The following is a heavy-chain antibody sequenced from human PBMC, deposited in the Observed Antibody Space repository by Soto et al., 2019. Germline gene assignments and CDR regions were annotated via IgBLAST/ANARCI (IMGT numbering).Heavy chain of an antibody. D-gene: IGHD2-2*01. CDR2: INHSGST. J-gene: IGHJ5*02. Sequence: SETLSLTCAVYGGSFSGYYWSWIRQPPGKGLEWIGEINHSGSTNYNPSLKSRVTISVDTSKNQFSLKLSSVTAADTAVYYCARRPSAGGSDWFDPWGQGTLVTVSS. V-gene: IGHV4-34*01. CDR1: GGSFSGYY. CDR3: ARRPSAGGSDWFDP.